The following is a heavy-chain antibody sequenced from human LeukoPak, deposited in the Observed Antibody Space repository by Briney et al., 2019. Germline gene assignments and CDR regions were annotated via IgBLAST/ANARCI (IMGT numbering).Heavy chain of an antibody. D-gene: IGHD1-26*01. Sequence: GGSLRLSCAASGFTFNSYWMHWVREAPGKGLMWVSRIQTDGSTTVYADSVRGRFTISRDNARNTLYLQMNTLRAEDTAVYYCVRAAKGVGATSSDWCFALWGRGTLVTVSS. J-gene: IGHJ2*01. CDR1: GFTFNSYW. CDR3: VRAAKGVGATSSDWCFAL. V-gene: IGHV3-74*01. CDR2: IQTDGSTT.